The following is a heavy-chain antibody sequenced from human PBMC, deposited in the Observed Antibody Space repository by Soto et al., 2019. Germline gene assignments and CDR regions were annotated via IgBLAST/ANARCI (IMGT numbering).Heavy chain of an antibody. J-gene: IGHJ4*02. CDR1: GFTFSSYW. Sequence: GSLRRSGAASGFTFSSYWMSWVRQAPGKGPVWVANIKQDGSEKYYVDSVKGRFTISRDNAKNSLYLQMNSLRAEDTAVYYCARWPNYYDSSTYYRQEYFDYWGQGTLVTVSS. D-gene: IGHD3-22*01. CDR3: ARWPNYYDSSTYYRQEYFDY. CDR2: IKQDGSEK. V-gene: IGHV3-7*01.